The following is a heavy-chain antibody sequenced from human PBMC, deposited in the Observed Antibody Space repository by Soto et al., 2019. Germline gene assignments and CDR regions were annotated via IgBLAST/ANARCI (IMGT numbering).Heavy chain of an antibody. CDR1: GFTFRNFV. Sequence: VQLLESGGGMVQPGGSLRVSCAASGFTFRNFVMSWVRQAPGKGLEWVSAIRGTGGETFYADSVKGQFTISRDNSKNTLYLQMNSLRDEDTALYFCAQDRGWGVVSPSHDYWGQGTLVTVSS. CDR3: AQDRGWGVVSPSHDY. CDR2: IRGTGGET. D-gene: IGHD2-21*01. J-gene: IGHJ4*02. V-gene: IGHV3-23*01.